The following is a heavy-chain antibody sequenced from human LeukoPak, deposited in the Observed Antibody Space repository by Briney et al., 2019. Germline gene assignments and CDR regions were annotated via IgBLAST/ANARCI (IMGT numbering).Heavy chain of an antibody. J-gene: IGHJ4*02. CDR1: GYTFTSYG. V-gene: IGHV1-18*01. D-gene: IGHD3-9*01. CDR3: ARVFRGGVYDILTGYHYFDY. Sequence: ASVKVSCKASGYTFTSYGISWVRQAPGQGLEWMGWISAYNGNTNYAQKLQGRVTMTTDTSTSTAYMELRSLRSDDTAVYYCARVFRGGVYDILTGYHYFDYWGQGTLVTVSS. CDR2: ISAYNGNT.